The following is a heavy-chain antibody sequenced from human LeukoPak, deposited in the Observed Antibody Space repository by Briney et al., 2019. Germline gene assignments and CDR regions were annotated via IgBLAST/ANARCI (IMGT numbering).Heavy chain of an antibody. V-gene: IGHV1-46*01. Sequence: ASVKVSCKASGYTFTSYGISWVRQAPRQGLEWMGIINPSGGSTSYAQKFQGRVTMTRDMSTSTVYMELSNLRSEDTAVYYCARANFGDYEGGFDYWGQGTLVTVSS. CDR1: GYTFTSYG. CDR3: ARANFGDYEGGFDY. J-gene: IGHJ4*02. D-gene: IGHD4-17*01. CDR2: INPSGGST.